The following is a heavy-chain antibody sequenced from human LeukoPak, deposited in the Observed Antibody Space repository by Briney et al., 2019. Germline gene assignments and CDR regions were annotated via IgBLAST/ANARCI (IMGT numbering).Heavy chain of an antibody. Sequence: GESLKISCKGSGYSFTSYWIGWVRQMPGKGLEWMGIIYPGDSDIRYSPSFQGQVAISADKSTISAYLQWSSLKASDTGMYYCARHRYYDSNGQYYFDYWGQGTLVTVSS. CDR1: GYSFTSYW. CDR3: ARHRYYDSNGQYYFDY. V-gene: IGHV5-51*01. J-gene: IGHJ4*02. CDR2: IYPGDSDI. D-gene: IGHD3-22*01.